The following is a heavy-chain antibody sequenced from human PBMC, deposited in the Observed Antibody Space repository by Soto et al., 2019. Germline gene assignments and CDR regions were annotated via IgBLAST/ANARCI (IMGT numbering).Heavy chain of an antibody. D-gene: IGHD5-18*01. J-gene: IGHJ6*02. CDR2: IYYSGST. CDR3: ARLPGYSYGYAYYYGMDV. CDR1: GGSISSYY. Sequence: ASETLSLTCTVSGGSISSYYWSWIRQPPGKGLEWIGYIYYSGSTNYNPSLKSRVTISVDTSKNQFSRKLSSVTAADTAVYYCARLPGYSYGYAYYYGMDVGGQGTTVTVSS. V-gene: IGHV4-59*01.